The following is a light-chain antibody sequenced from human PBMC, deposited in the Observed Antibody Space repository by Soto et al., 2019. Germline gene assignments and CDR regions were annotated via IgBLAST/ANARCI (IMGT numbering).Light chain of an antibody. V-gene: IGLV2-14*01. CDR1: SSDVVGYNY. Sequence: QSVLTQPASLSGSPGQSITISCPGTSSDVVGYNYVSWYQQHPGKAPKFMIYDVSNRPSGVSNRFSGYKSGNTASLTISGLQAEDEADYYCSSYTTSNTRQIVFGTGTKVTVL. CDR2: DVS. J-gene: IGLJ1*01. CDR3: SSYTTSNTRQIV.